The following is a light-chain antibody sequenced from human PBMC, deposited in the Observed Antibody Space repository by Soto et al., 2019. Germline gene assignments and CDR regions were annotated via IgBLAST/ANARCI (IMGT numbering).Light chain of an antibody. Sequence: EIVLTQSPATLSLSPGARATLSCRASQSVSNYLAWYQQKPGQAHRLLIYDASNRASGIPARFSDSGSGTDFTLTISSLEPEDFAVYYWQQRQNRGPFGGGTKVEIK. V-gene: IGKV3-11*01. CDR2: DAS. CDR1: QSVSNY. CDR3: QQRQNRGP. J-gene: IGKJ4*01.